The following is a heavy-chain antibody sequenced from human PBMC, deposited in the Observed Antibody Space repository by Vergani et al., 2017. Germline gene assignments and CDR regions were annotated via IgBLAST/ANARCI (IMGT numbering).Heavy chain of an antibody. Sequence: QVQLVESGGGVVQPGRSLRLSCAASGFTFSSYAMHWVRQAPGKGLEWVAVISYDGSNKYYADSVKGRFTISRDNSKNTLYLQMNSLRAEDTAVYYCARGRVDIVVVPAAINTTNYYYYYYMDVWGKGTTVTVSS. D-gene: IGHD2-2*02. V-gene: IGHV3-30-3*01. CDR3: ARGRVDIVVVPAAINTTNYYYYYYMDV. CDR1: GFTFSSYA. J-gene: IGHJ6*03. CDR2: ISYDGSNK.